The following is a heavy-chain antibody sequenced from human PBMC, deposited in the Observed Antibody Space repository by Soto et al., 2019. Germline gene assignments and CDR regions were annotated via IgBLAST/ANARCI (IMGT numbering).Heavy chain of an antibody. CDR1: GGSISSYY. Sequence: PSETLSLTCTASGGSISSYYWSWIRQPPGKGLEWIGYIYYSGSTNYNPSLKSRVTISVDTSKNQFSLKLSSVTAADTAVYYCAGCGGDCYGYPSFDYWGQGTLVTVSS. CDR3: AGCGGDCYGYPSFDY. CDR2: IYYSGST. D-gene: IGHD2-21*02. V-gene: IGHV4-59*01. J-gene: IGHJ4*02.